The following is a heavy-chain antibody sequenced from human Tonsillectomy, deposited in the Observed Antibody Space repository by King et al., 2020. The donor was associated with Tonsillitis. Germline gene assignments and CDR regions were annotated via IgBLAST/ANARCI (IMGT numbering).Heavy chain of an antibody. V-gene: IGHV3-72*01. CDR1: GFTFSDHD. Sequence: VQLVESGGGLVQPGGSLRLSCTASGFTFSDHDMDWVRQATGKGLEWVGRSRSKNKGYTTEYAASVKGRFTISRDASMNSLYLQLNSLKTEDTAVYYCAIFRRTGGYWGQGTLVTVSS. J-gene: IGHJ4*02. CDR3: AIFRRTGGY. CDR2: SRSKNKGYTT. D-gene: IGHD3-16*01.